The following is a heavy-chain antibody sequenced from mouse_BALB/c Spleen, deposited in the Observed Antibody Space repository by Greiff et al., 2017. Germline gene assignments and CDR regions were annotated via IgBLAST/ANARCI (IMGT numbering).Heavy chain of an antibody. CDR3: ARRDLMDY. CDR2: ISSGGGST. V-gene: IGHV5-12-1*01. Sequence: DVKLVESGGGLVKPGGSLKLSCAASGFAFSSYDMSWVRQTPEKRLEWVAYISSGGGSTYYPDTVKGRFTISRDNAKNTLYLQMSSLKSEDTAMYYCARRDLMDYWGQGTSVTVSS. D-gene: IGHD3-3*01. CDR1: GFAFSSYD. J-gene: IGHJ4*01.